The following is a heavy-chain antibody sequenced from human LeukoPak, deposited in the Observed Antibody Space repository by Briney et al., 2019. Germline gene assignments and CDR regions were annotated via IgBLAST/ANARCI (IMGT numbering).Heavy chain of an antibody. Sequence: QPGGSPRLSCAASGFTFSSYAMHWVRQAPGKGLEWVAVISYDGSNKYYADSVKGRFTISRDNSKNTLYLQMNSLRAEDTAVYYCARGGYSYGYAPPYWGQGTLVTVSS. D-gene: IGHD5-18*01. CDR3: ARGGYSYGYAPPY. V-gene: IGHV3-30*04. CDR1: GFTFSSYA. CDR2: ISYDGSNK. J-gene: IGHJ4*02.